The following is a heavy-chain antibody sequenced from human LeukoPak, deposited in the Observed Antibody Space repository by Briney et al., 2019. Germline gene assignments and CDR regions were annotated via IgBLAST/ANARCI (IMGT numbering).Heavy chain of an antibody. Sequence: SETLSLTCAVYGGSFSGYHWSWIRQPPGKGLEWIGEINHSGSTNYNPSLKSRVTISVDTSKNQFSLKLSSVTAADTAVYYCARVLRYFETHDAFDIWGQGTMVTVSS. CDR1: GGSFSGYH. CDR3: ARVLRYFETHDAFDI. V-gene: IGHV4-34*01. D-gene: IGHD3-9*01. J-gene: IGHJ3*02. CDR2: INHSGST.